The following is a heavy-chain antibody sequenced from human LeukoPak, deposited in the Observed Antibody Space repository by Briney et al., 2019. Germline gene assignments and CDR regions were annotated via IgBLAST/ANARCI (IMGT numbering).Heavy chain of an antibody. Sequence: PGGSLRLSCAASGFTLSGYAMSWVRQGPGKGLEWVSAISVSGNTYHADSVKGRFTISRDNAKNSLYLQMNSLRAEDTAVYYCAELGITMIGGVWGKGTTVTISS. CDR2: ISVSGNT. V-gene: IGHV3-23*01. J-gene: IGHJ6*04. CDR1: GFTLSGYA. D-gene: IGHD3-10*02. CDR3: AELGITMIGGV.